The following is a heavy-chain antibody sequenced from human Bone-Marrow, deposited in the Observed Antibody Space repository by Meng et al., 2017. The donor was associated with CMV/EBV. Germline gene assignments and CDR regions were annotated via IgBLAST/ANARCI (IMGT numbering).Heavy chain of an antibody. Sequence: GGSLRLSCAASGFTFDDYAMHWVRQAPGKGLEWVSGISWNSGSIGYADSVKGRFTISRDNSKNTLYLQMNSLRAEDTAVYYCAKDNIVVVPAAIPGVGMDVWGQGTTVTVSS. CDR3: AKDNIVVVPAAIPGVGMDV. CDR2: ISWNSGSI. J-gene: IGHJ6*02. CDR1: GFTFDDYA. D-gene: IGHD2-2*02. V-gene: IGHV3-9*01.